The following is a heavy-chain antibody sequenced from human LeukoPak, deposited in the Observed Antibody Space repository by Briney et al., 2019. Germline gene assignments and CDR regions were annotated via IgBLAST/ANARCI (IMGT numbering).Heavy chain of an antibody. V-gene: IGHV1-69*06. Sequence: SVKVSCKASGGTFSSYAISWVRQAPGQGLEWMGGIIPIFGTANYAQKFQGRVTITADKSTSTAYMELSSLRSEDTAVYYCARVYYDILTGYHNDAFDIWGQGTMVTVSS. CDR2: IIPIFGTA. J-gene: IGHJ3*02. D-gene: IGHD3-9*01. CDR3: ARVYYDILTGYHNDAFDI. CDR1: GGTFSSYA.